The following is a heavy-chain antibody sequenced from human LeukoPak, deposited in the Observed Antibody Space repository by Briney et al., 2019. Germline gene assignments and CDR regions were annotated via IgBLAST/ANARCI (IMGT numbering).Heavy chain of an antibody. Sequence: SETLSLTCAVYGGSFSGYYWSWIRQPPGKGLEWIGEINHSGSTNYNPSLKSRVTISVDTSKNQFSLKLSSVTAADTAVYYCAALSFTSFVVRTWGQGTLVTVSS. CDR3: AALSFTSFVVRT. CDR2: INHSGST. J-gene: IGHJ5*02. CDR1: GGSFSGYY. V-gene: IGHV4-34*01. D-gene: IGHD2-15*01.